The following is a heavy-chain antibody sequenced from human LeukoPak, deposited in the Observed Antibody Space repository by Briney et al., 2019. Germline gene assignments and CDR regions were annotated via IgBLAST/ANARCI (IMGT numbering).Heavy chain of an antibody. CDR3: ARGPAKRGSSHYFDY. V-gene: IGHV4-34*01. CDR2: INHSGST. D-gene: IGHD6-6*01. CDR1: GGSFSGYY. J-gene: IGHJ4*02. Sequence: SETLSLTCAVYGGSFSGYYWSWIRQPPGKGLEWIGEINHSGSTNYNPSLKSRVTISVDTSKNQFSLKLSSVTAADTAVYYCARGPAKRGSSHYFDYWGQGTLVNVSS.